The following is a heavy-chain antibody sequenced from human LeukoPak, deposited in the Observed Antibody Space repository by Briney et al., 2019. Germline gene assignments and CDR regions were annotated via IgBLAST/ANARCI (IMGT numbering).Heavy chain of an antibody. CDR2: INSNSGGT. D-gene: IGHD3-10*01. Sequence: ASVKVSCKASGYTFTNYSLHWLRQAPGQGLEWMGWINSNSGGTHYAQKFQGRVTMTRDTSINTAYMEVSRLRSDDTAVYYCARDSFGHDNDFDYWGQGTLVTVSS. CDR1: GYTFTNYS. V-gene: IGHV1-2*02. J-gene: IGHJ4*02. CDR3: ARDSFGHDNDFDY.